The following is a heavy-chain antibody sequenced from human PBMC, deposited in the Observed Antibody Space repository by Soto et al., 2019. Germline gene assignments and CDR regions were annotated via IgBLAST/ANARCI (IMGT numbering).Heavy chain of an antibody. CDR1: GFTFSSYW. CDR2: IKQDGSEK. D-gene: IGHD3-22*01. V-gene: IGHV3-7*01. CDR3: ARDFGRGSYDSWSGMITYYYYGMDV. J-gene: IGHJ6*02. Sequence: PGGSLRLSCAASGFTFSSYWMSWVRQAPGKGLEWVANIKQDGSEKYYVDSVKGRFTISRDNAKNSLYLQMNSLRAEDTAVYYCARDFGRGSYDSWSGMITYYYYGMDVWGQGTTVTVSS.